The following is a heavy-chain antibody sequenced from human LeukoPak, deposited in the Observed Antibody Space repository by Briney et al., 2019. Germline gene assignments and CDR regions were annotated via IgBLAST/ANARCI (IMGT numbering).Heavy chain of an antibody. J-gene: IGHJ3*02. V-gene: IGHV1-46*01. Sequence: ASVKVSCKASGYIFSSYYMYWVRQAPGQGLEWMGIINPSGGRIRYAQKFQGRVTMTRDTSTSTVYMELSSLRSEDTAVYYCARGRNYYDSNGYYYEGDAFDIWGQGTMVTVSS. D-gene: IGHD3-22*01. CDR1: GYIFSSYY. CDR3: ARGRNYYDSNGYYYEGDAFDI. CDR2: INPSGGRI.